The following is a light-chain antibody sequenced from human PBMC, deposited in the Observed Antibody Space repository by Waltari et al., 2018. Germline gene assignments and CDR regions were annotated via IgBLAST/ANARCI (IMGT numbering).Light chain of an antibody. CDR1: SSRLGAGYD. CDR2: GNS. Sequence: QSVLTQPPSVSGAPGRSVTISCTGSSSRLGAGYDVHWYQQVPGIGPKLLIYGNSNRPSGVPDRFSGSKSGTSASLVIIGLQAEDEADYYCQSYDSSLGGSVFGGGTKLTVL. J-gene: IGLJ2*01. CDR3: QSYDSSLGGSV. V-gene: IGLV1-40*01.